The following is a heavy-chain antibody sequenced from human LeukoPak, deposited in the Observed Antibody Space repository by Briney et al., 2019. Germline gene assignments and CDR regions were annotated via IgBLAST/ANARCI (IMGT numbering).Heavy chain of an antibody. V-gene: IGHV1-18*01. CDR3: AASIAAAGTGYFDY. J-gene: IGHJ4*02. D-gene: IGHD6-13*01. CDR2: ISAYNGNT. Sequence: GASVKVSCKASGYTFTSYGISWVRQAPGQGLEWMGWISAYNGNTNYAQKLQGRVTMTTDKSTSTAYMELSSLRSEDTAVYYCAASIAAAGTGYFDYWGQGTLVTVSS. CDR1: GYTFTSYG.